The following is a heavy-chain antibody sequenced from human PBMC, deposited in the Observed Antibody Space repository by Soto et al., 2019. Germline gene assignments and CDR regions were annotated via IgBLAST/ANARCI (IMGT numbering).Heavy chain of an antibody. Sequence: PGESLKISCKASGYTFTNYWIGWVRQMPGKGLEWMGIIYPGDPDTRYSPSFQGQVTISADKSISTAYLQWSSLKASDTAVYYCATHFLKRSGAWPFDFWGQGILVTVSS. CDR1: GYTFTNYW. J-gene: IGHJ4*02. V-gene: IGHV5-51*01. CDR2: IYPGDPDT. D-gene: IGHD1-1*01. CDR3: ATHFLKRSGAWPFDF.